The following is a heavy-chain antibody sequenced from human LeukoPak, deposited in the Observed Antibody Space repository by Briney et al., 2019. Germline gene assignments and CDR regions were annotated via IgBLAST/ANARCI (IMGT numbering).Heavy chain of an antibody. D-gene: IGHD6-13*01. CDR1: GFTVSSNY. Sequence: GALRLSCAASGFTVSSNYMSWVRQAPGKGLEWVSVIYSGGSTYYADSVKGRFTIPRDNSKNTLYLQMNSLRAEDMAVYYCARDPGSSWYFDYWGQGTLVTVSS. V-gene: IGHV3-53*05. CDR3: ARDPGSSWYFDY. J-gene: IGHJ4*02. CDR2: IYSGGST.